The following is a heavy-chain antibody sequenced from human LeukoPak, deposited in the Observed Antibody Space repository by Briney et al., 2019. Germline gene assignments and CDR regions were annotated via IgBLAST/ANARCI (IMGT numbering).Heavy chain of an antibody. CDR3: ARGNYYDTNFDY. D-gene: IGHD3-22*01. Sequence: GGSLRLSCAASGFTFNNYAMNWVRQAPGKGLEWVSSISGSGRSTYYADSVKGRFTISRDNAKNSLYLQMNSLRAEDTAVYYCARGNYYDTNFDYWGQGTLVTVSS. CDR2: ISGSGRST. CDR1: GFTFNNYA. J-gene: IGHJ4*02. V-gene: IGHV3-23*01.